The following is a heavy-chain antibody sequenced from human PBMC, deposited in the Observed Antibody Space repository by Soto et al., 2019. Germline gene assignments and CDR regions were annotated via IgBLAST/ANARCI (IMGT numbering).Heavy chain of an antibody. CDR1: GFTVSSNY. CDR3: ARVGYSSGWCIDY. CDR2: IYSGGST. J-gene: IGHJ4*02. V-gene: IGHV3-53*01. D-gene: IGHD6-19*01. Sequence: GGSLRLSCAASGFTVSSNYMSWVRQAPGKGLEWVSVIYSGGSTYYADSVMVRFTITRDNSKNTLYLQMNSLRAEDTAVDYCARVGYSSGWCIDYWGQGTLVTVSS.